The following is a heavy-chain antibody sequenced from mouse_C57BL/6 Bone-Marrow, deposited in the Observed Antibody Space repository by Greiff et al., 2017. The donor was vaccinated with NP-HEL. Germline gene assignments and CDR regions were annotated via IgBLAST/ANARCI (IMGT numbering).Heavy chain of an antibody. V-gene: IGHV1-64*01. CDR2: IHPNSGST. CDR1: GYTFTSYW. J-gene: IGHJ4*01. D-gene: IGHD2-12*01. Sequence: QVHVKQPGAELVKPGASVKLSCKASGYTFTSYWMHWVKQRPGQGLEWIGMIHPNSGSTNYNEKFKSKATLTVDKSSSTAYMQLSSLTSEDSAVYYCARLRRTFYYAMDYWGQGTSVTVSS. CDR3: ARLRRTFYYAMDY.